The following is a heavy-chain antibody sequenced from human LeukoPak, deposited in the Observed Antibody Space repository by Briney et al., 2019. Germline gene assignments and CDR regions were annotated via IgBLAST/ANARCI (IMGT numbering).Heavy chain of an antibody. J-gene: IGHJ4*02. V-gene: IGHV1-69*05. CDR1: GCTFSSYA. CDR2: IIPIFGTA. CDR3: ASGPSVPAAIPYYFDY. D-gene: IGHD2-2*01. Sequence: GASVKVSCKASGCTFSSYAISWVRQAPGQGLEWMGGIIPIFGTANYAQKFQGRVTITTDESTSTAYMELSSLRSEDTAVYYCASGPSVPAAIPYYFDYWGKGTLVTVSS.